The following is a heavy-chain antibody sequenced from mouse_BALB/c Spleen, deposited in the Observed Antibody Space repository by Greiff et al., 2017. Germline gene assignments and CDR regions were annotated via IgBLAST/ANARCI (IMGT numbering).Heavy chain of an antibody. CDR1: GYTFTDYA. Sequence: QVQLQQSGAELVRPGVSVKISCKGSGYTFTDYAMHWVKQSHAKSLEWIGVISTYYGDASYNQKFKGKATMTVDKSSSTAYMELARLTSEDSAIYYCARSGVRLYAMDYWGQGTSVTVSS. D-gene: IGHD2-14*01. J-gene: IGHJ4*01. CDR3: ARSGVRLYAMDY. V-gene: IGHV1S137*01. CDR2: ISTYYGDA.